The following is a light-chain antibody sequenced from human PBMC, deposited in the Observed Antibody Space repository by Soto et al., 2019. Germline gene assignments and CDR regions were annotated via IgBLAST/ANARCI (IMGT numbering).Light chain of an antibody. CDR1: SSNIGADYD. CDR2: ANT. J-gene: IGLJ1*01. Sequence: QSVLTQPPSVSGAPGQRVTISCTGSSSNIGADYDVHWYQQLPGTAPKLLIYANTNRPSGVPDRFSGSKSGTSASLAITGLQPEDEADYYCQSYDSSLSGTLFGTGTKLTVL. CDR3: QSYDSSLSGTL. V-gene: IGLV1-40*01.